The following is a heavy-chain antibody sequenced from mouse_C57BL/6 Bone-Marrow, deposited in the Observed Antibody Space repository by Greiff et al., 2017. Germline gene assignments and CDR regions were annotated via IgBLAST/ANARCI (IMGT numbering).Heavy chain of an antibody. Sequence: EVNVVESGGGLVQSGRSLRLSCATSGFTFSDFYMEWVRQAPGKGLEWIAASRNKANDYTTEYSASVKGRFIVSRDTSQSILYLQMNALRAEDTAIYYCARDAGGSSPYWYFDVWGTGTTVTVSS. CDR2: SRNKANDYTT. D-gene: IGHD1-1*01. CDR3: ARDAGGSSPYWYFDV. J-gene: IGHJ1*03. V-gene: IGHV7-1*01. CDR1: GFTFSDFY.